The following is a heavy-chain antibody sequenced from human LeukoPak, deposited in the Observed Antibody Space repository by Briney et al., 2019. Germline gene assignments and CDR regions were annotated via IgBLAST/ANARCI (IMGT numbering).Heavy chain of an antibody. D-gene: IGHD2-2*01. CDR3: AKAFYCSSTSCCDFDY. CDR2: IFSAGST. V-gene: IGHV3-NL1*01. CDR1: GFTFSNYG. Sequence: PGGSLRLSCAASGFTFSNYGMYWVRQPPGKGLEWVSVIFSAGSTYYADSVKGRFTISRDNSKNTLYLQMNSLRAEDTAVYYCAKAFYCSSTSCCDFDYWGRGTLVTVSS. J-gene: IGHJ4*02.